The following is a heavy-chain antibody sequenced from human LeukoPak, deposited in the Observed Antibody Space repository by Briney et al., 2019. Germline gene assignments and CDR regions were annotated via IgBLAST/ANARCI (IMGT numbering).Heavy chain of an antibody. V-gene: IGHV3-74*01. CDR2: ISTDGTST. CDR1: GFTFSDYW. D-gene: IGHD1-1*01. J-gene: IGHJ4*02. Sequence: PGGSLRLSCAASGFTFSDYWMHWVRHTPGKGLVWASRISTDGTSTSYADSAKGRFTISRDNAKKTLYLQMNSLRAEDTAVYFCARVGSGITRDYWGQGTLVTVSS. CDR3: ARVGSGITRDY.